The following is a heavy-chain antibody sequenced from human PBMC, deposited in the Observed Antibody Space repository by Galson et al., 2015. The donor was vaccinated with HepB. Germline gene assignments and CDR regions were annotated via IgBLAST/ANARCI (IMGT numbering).Heavy chain of an antibody. J-gene: IGHJ6*03. CDR2: IIPIFGTA. V-gene: IGHV1-69*13. Sequence: SVKVSCKASGGTFSSYAISWVRQAPGQGLEWMGGIIPIFGTANYAQKFQGRVTITADESTSTAYMELSSLRSEDTAVYYCAGNFIVVVPAAIQVSRYYYYYMDVWGKGTTVTVSS. CDR1: GGTFSSYA. D-gene: IGHD2-2*01. CDR3: AGNFIVVVPAAIQVSRYYYYYMDV.